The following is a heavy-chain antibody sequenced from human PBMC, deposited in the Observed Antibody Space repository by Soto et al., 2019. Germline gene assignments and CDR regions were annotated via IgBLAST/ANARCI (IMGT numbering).Heavy chain of an antibody. Sequence: DVQLLESGGGLVQPGKSLKLSCAGSGFPFDIYTMSWVRQAPGKGLEWVSLIGGSGGGTNYAASVRGRFTTTRDNSKNTLYLHMRSLRPADTAMYYCVNTRGLIDYWGQGTLVTVPS. CDR1: GFPFDIYT. CDR3: VNTRGLIDY. J-gene: IGHJ4*02. D-gene: IGHD1-1*01. V-gene: IGHV3-23*01. CDR2: IGGSGGGT.